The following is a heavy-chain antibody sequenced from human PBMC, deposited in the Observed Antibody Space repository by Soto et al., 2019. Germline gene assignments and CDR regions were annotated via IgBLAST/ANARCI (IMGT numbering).Heavy chain of an antibody. CDR2: ISSSSSYI. V-gene: IGHV3-21*01. J-gene: IGHJ6*02. Sequence: GGSLRLSCAASGFTFSSYSMNWVRQAPGKGLEWVSSISSSSSYIYYADSVKGRFTISRDNAKNSLYLQMNSLRAEDTAVYYCARVVPAAKVDYYYYYGMDVWGQGTTVTV. D-gene: IGHD2-2*01. CDR3: ARVVPAAKVDYYYYYGMDV. CDR1: GFTFSSYS.